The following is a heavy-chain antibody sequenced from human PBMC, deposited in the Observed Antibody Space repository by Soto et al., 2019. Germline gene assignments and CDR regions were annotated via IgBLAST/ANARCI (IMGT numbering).Heavy chain of an antibody. CDR1: GFTFSSYG. J-gene: IGHJ6*02. CDR2: ISYDGTDK. CDR3: VKERYAQLWLEDYGMDV. V-gene: IGHV3-30*18. D-gene: IGHD5-18*01. Sequence: QVQLVESGGGVVQPGRSLRLSCAASGFTFSSYGIHWVRQAPGKGLEWVALISYDGTDKYYADSVKGRFTISRDNSKNPLYLQMSRLRPEDTAVYYCVKERYAQLWLEDYGMDVWGQGTTVTV.